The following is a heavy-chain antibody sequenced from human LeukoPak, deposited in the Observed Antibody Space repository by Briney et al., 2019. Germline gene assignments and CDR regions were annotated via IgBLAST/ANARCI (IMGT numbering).Heavy chain of an antibody. D-gene: IGHD3-22*01. J-gene: IGHJ4*02. CDR1: GYTFTSYG. Sequence: ASVKVSCKASGYTFTSYGISWVRQAPGQGLEWMGWISAYNGNTNYAQKLQGRVTMTTDTSTGTAYMELRSLRSDDTAVYYCARVYDSSGYYFFDYWGQGTLVTVSS. CDR2: ISAYNGNT. CDR3: ARVYDSSGYYFFDY. V-gene: IGHV1-18*01.